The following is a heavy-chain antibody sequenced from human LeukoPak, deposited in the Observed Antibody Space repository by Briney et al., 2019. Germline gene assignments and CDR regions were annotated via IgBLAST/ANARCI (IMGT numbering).Heavy chain of an antibody. J-gene: IGHJ6*02. CDR2: TYYRSKWYN. D-gene: IGHD7-27*01. V-gene: IGHV6-1*01. CDR1: GDSVSSNSAA. Sequence: SQTLSLTCAISGDSVSSNSAAWSWIRQSPSRGLEWLGRTYYRSKWYNDYAESVKSRITVNPDTSKNQFSLQLNSVTPEDAAVYYCARDRIGLTGYYYYYYGMDVWGQGTTVTVSS. CDR3: ARDRIGLTGYYYYYYGMDV.